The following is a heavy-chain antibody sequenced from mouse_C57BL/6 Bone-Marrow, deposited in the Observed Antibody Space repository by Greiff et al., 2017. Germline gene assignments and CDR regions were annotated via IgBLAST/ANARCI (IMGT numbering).Heavy chain of an antibody. CDR1: GYSFTGYY. CDR2: INPSTGGT. V-gene: IGHV1-42*01. J-gene: IGHJ1*03. Sequence: EVQLQQSGPELVKPGASVKISCKASGYSFTGYYMNWVKQSPEKSLEWIGEINPSTGGTTYNQKFKAKATLTVDKSSSTAYMQLKSLTSEDSAVYYCARGNFYCYFDVWGTGTTVTVSS. CDR3: ARGNFYCYFDV.